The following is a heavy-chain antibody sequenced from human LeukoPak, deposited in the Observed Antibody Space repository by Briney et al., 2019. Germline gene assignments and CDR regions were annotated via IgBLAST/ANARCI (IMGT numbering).Heavy chain of an antibody. CDR1: GGSISSYY. J-gene: IGHJ6*03. V-gene: IGHV4-59*01. CDR3: ARVTSPRPPIEAYYYYYMDV. CDR2: IYYSGST. Sequence: SETLSLTCTVSGGSISSYYWSWVRQPPGKGLEWIGYIYYSGSTNYNPSLKSRVTISVDTSKNQFSLKLSSVTAADTAVYYCARVTSPRPPIEAYYYYYMDVWGKGTTVTVSS.